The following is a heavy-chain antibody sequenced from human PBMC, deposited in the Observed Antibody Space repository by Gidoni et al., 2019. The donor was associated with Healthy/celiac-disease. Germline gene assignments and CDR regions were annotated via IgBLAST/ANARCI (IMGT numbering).Heavy chain of an antibody. V-gene: IGHV4-59*01. CDR2: IYYSGST. Sequence: QVQLQESGPGLVKPSETLSLTCTVSGGSISSYYWSWIRQPPGKGLEWIGYIYYSGSTNYNPSLKSRVTISVDTSKNQFSLKLSSVTAADTAVYYCARDRRGYADYWGQGTLVTVSS. CDR3: ARDRRGYADY. D-gene: IGHD2-15*01. J-gene: IGHJ4*02. CDR1: GGSISSYY.